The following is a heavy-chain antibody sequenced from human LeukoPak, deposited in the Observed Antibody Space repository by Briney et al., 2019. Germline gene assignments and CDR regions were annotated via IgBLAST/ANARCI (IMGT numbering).Heavy chain of an antibody. CDR1: GYTFTSYG. V-gene: IGHV1-18*01. CDR3: ARPRGYCSSTSCYSDAFDL. CDR2: ISAYNGNT. D-gene: IGHD2-2*01. Sequence: ASVKVSCKASGYTFTSYGISWVRQAPGQGLEWMGWISAYNGNTNYALKLQGRVTMTTDTSTSTAYMELRSLRSDDTAVYYCARPRGYCSSTSCYSDAFDLGGQGTMVTVSS. J-gene: IGHJ3*01.